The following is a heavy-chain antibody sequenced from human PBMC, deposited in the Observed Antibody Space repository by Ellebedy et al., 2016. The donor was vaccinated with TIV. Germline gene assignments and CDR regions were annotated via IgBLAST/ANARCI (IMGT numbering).Heavy chain of an antibody. CDR3: ARGEYSGYAPPAY. CDR2: MWHGGINK. D-gene: IGHD5-12*01. J-gene: IGHJ4*02. Sequence: GGPLRLSCATSGFTFSSYAMRWVRQAPGKGLEWVAVMWHGGINKDYADSVKGRFAISGDNSKNTLYLQMNNLRAEDTAVYYCARGEYSGYAPPAYWGQGTLVIVSS. CDR1: GFTFSSYA. V-gene: IGHV3-33*01.